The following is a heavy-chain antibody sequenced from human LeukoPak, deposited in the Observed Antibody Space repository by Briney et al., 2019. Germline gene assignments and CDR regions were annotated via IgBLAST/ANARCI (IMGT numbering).Heavy chain of an antibody. CDR3: AREAVPYELWSGNGLNWFDP. D-gene: IGHD3-16*01. J-gene: IGHJ5*02. Sequence: GASVKVSCKASGYTFTSHYMHWVRQAPGQGLEWMGIINPSGGSTSYAQKFQGRVTMTRDTSTSTVYMELSSLRSEDTAVYYCAREAVPYELWSGNGLNWFDPWGQGTLVTVSS. V-gene: IGHV1-46*01. CDR1: GYTFTSHY. CDR2: INPSGGST.